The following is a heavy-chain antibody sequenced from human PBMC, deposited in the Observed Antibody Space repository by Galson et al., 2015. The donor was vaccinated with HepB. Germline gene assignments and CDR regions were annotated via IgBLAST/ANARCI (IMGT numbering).Heavy chain of an antibody. V-gene: IGHV1-69*13. Sequence: SVKVSCKASGGTFTNHVISWLRQAPGRGPEWMGQIMVFFGTTNYGQKFQSRLTITADESTSTTYMELSGLRSEDTAIYYCARPKTYYYDSDNHSFPYYFDYWGQGTQVTVSS. CDR2: IMVFFGTT. CDR3: ARPKTYYYDSDNHSFPYYFDY. CDR1: GGTFTNHV. D-gene: IGHD3-16*01. J-gene: IGHJ4*02.